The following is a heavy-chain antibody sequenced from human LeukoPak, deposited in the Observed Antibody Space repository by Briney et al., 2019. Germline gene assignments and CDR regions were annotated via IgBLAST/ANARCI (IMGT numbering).Heavy chain of an antibody. D-gene: IGHD3-10*01. CDR3: ARLGVYNRRYYGSGSYANWFDP. CDR2: ISSSSSTI. J-gene: IGHJ5*02. Sequence: PGGSLRLSCAASGFTFSSYSMNWVRQAPGKGLEWVSYISSSSSTIYYADSVKGRFTISRDNAKNSLYLQMNSLRAEDTAVYYCARLGVYNRRYYGSGSYANWFDPWGQGTLVTVSS. CDR1: GFTFSSYS. V-gene: IGHV3-48*04.